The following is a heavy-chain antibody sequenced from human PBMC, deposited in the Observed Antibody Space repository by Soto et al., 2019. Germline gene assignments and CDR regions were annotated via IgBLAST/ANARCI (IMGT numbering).Heavy chain of an antibody. CDR3: AHRTSTLTWWFDP. D-gene: IGHD4-17*01. CDR2: IYWDDDK. J-gene: IGHJ5*02. V-gene: IGHV2-5*02. CDR1: GFSLTTSGVG. Sequence: QITLKESGPTLVKPTQPLTLTCTFSGFSLTTSGVGVGWIRQPPVKALKWLALIYWDDDKPYSPSPKSRLTITKDTSKNQVVLTMTNMDPADTATYFCAHRTSTLTWWFDPWGQGTLVTVSS.